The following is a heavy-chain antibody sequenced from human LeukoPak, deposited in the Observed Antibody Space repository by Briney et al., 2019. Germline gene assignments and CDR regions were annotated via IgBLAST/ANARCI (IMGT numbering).Heavy chain of an antibody. CDR1: GYTFTSYG. V-gene: IGHV1-18*01. CDR2: ISAYNGNT. Sequence: ASVKVSCKASGYTFTSYGISWVRQAPEQGLEWMGWISAYNGNTNYAQKLQGRVTMTTDTSTSTAYMELRSLRSDDTAVYYCARAQYYYDSSAPWGQGTLVTVSS. J-gene: IGHJ5*02. D-gene: IGHD3-22*01. CDR3: ARAQYYYDSSAP.